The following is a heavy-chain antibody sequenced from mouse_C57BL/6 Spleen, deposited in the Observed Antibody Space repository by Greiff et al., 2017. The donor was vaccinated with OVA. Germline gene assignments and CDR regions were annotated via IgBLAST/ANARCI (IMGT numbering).Heavy chain of an antibody. CDR1: GFSLTSYG. V-gene: IGHV2-2*01. Sequence: QVQLQQSGPGLVQPSQSLSITCTVSGFSLTSYGVHWVRQSPGKGLEWLGVIWSGGSTDYNAAFISRLSISKDNSKSQVFFKMNSLQDDDTAIYYCARNFGTTVVYFDYWGQGTTLTVSS. CDR2: IWSGGST. CDR3: ARNFGTTVVYFDY. D-gene: IGHD1-1*01. J-gene: IGHJ2*01.